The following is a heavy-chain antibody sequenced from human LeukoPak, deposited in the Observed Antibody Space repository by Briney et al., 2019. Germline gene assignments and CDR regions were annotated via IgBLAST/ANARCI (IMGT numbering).Heavy chain of an antibody. D-gene: IGHD1-26*01. Sequence: PGGSLRLSCAASGFTFDDYGMSWVRQAPGKGLEWVSGLNWNGGSTGYADSVKGRFTISRDNSKNTLYLQMNSLRAEDTAVYYCARDPPDSGSYYDHYFDYWGQGTLVTVSS. CDR1: GFTFDDYG. CDR3: ARDPPDSGSYYDHYFDY. CDR2: LNWNGGST. J-gene: IGHJ4*02. V-gene: IGHV3-20*04.